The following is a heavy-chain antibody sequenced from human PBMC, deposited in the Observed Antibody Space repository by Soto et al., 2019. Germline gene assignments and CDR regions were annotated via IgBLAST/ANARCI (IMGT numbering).Heavy chain of an antibody. CDR1: GFTFSSYA. D-gene: IGHD4-17*01. CDR3: AKDRDYGDYSYSFDS. J-gene: IGHJ4*02. V-gene: IGHV3-23*01. Sequence: EVQLLESGGGLVQPGGSLRLSCAASGFTFSSYAMSWVRQAPGRGLDWVSTISGSGASTHHTDSVKGRFTISRDNSKNTLYLQMNSLKAEDTAVYYCAKDRDYGDYSYSFDSWGQGTLVTVSS. CDR2: ISGSGAST.